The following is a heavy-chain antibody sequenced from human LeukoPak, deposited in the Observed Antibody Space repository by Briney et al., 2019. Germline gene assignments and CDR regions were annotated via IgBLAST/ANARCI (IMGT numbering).Heavy chain of an antibody. D-gene: IGHD3-3*01. CDR2: IKQDGSEK. CDR3: ARDPQAGFWSGYSYYYYYMDV. J-gene: IGHJ6*03. V-gene: IGHV3-7*03. CDR1: EFTFSSYW. Sequence: GGSLRLSCAASEFTFSSYWMNWARQAPGKGLEWVAKIKQDGSEKYYVDSVKGRFTMSRDNAKNSVYLQMDSLRAEDTAAYYCARDPQAGFWSGYSYYYYYMDVWGKGTTVTVSS.